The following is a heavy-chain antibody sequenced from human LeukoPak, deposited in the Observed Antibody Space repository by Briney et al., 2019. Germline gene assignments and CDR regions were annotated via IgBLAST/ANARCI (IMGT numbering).Heavy chain of an antibody. D-gene: IGHD3-22*01. CDR2: ISSSGSTI. CDR3: ARDYDSSGYYDPH. Sequence: GGSLRLSCAASGFTFSSYEMNWVRQAPGKGLEGVSYISSSGSTIYYADSVKGRFTISRDNAKNSLYLQMNSLSAEDTAVYYCARDYDSSGYYDPHWGQGTLVTVSS. J-gene: IGHJ4*02. V-gene: IGHV3-48*03. CDR1: GFTFSSYE.